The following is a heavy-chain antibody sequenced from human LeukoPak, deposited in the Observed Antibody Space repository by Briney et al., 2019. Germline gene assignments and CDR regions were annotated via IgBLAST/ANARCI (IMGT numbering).Heavy chain of an antibody. D-gene: IGHD5-24*01. CDR1: GFTFSNYG. CDR3: AKDGARDGYNYPDY. V-gene: IGHV3-23*01. CDR2: ISGSGDFT. Sequence: GGSLRLSCAASGFTFSNYGMSWVRQAPGKGLEWVSDISGSGDFTYYADSVKGRFTISRDKSKNTLYLQMNSLSAEDTAVYYCAKDGARDGYNYPDYWGQGTLVTVSS. J-gene: IGHJ4*02.